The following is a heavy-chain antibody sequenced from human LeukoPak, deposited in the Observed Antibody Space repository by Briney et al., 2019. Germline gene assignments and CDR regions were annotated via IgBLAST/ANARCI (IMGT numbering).Heavy chain of an antibody. V-gene: IGHV3-7*01. D-gene: IGHD3-3*01. Sequence: GGSLRLSCAASGFTFSSYWMNWVRQAPGKGLEWVANIKQDGSEKYYVDSEKGRFTISRDNAKNSLYLQMNSLRAEDTAVYYCASFVLEWLFDYYMDVWGKGTTVTVSS. CDR1: GFTFSSYW. J-gene: IGHJ6*03. CDR2: IKQDGSEK. CDR3: ASFVLEWLFDYYMDV.